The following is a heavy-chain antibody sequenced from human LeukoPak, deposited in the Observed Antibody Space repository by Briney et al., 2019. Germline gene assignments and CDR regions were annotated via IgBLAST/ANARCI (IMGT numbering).Heavy chain of an antibody. J-gene: IGHJ4*02. D-gene: IGHD2-2*01. CDR3: AKYHPIGAQETPPYYFDY. Sequence: PGGSLRLSCAASGFTFSSYAMSWVRQAPGKGLEWVSAMSGSGGSTYYADSVKGRFTISRDNSKNTLYLQMNSLRAEDTAVYYCAKYHPIGAQETPPYYFDYWGQGTLVTVSS. V-gene: IGHV3-23*01. CDR2: MSGSGGST. CDR1: GFTFSSYA.